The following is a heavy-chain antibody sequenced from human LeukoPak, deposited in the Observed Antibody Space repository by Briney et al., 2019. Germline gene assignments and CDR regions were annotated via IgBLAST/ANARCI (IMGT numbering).Heavy chain of an antibody. D-gene: IGHD1-26*01. J-gene: IGHJ4*02. CDR1: GFTFNSYS. CDR3: ARVPYSGYHFDY. V-gene: IGHV3-21*01. CDR2: ISSSSSYI. Sequence: AGGSLRLSCAASGFTFNSYSMNWVRQAPGKELEWVSSISSSSSYIKYADSVMGRFTISRDNAKNSLYLQMNSLRAEDTAVYYCARVPYSGYHFDYWGQGTLVTVSS.